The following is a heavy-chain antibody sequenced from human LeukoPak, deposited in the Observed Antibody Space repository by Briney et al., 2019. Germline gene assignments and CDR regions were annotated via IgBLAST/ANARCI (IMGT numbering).Heavy chain of an antibody. Sequence: GASVKVSCKASGYTFTSYYMHWVRQAPGQGLEWMGIINPSGGSTSYAQKFQGRVTMTRDTSTSTVYMELSSLRSEDTAVYYCARDYGGNSPGNWFDPCGQGTLVTVSS. V-gene: IGHV1-46*01. CDR2: INPSGGST. CDR3: ARDYGGNSPGNWFDP. J-gene: IGHJ5*02. D-gene: IGHD4-23*01. CDR1: GYTFTSYY.